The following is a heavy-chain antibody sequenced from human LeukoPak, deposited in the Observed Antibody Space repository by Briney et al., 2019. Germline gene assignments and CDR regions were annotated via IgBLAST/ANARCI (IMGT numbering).Heavy chain of an antibody. CDR2: IRYDGSNK. V-gene: IGHV3-30*02. Sequence: GGSLRLSCAACGFTFSFYGMHWVRQAPGKGLEWVAFIRYDGSNKYYADSVKGRFTIPRDNSKNTLYLQMNSLRAEDTAVYYCAKDDDYDSSGYTHLFDYWGQGTLVTVSS. CDR1: GFTFSFYG. J-gene: IGHJ4*02. CDR3: AKDDDYDSSGYTHLFDY. D-gene: IGHD3-22*01.